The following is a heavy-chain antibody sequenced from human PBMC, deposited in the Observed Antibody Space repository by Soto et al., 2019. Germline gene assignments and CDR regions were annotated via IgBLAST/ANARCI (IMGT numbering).Heavy chain of an antibody. CDR3: AREFWSGPFDY. D-gene: IGHD3-3*01. V-gene: IGHV3-33*01. J-gene: IGHJ4*02. Sequence: QVQLVESGGCVVQPGRSLRLSCAASGFTFSSYGMHWVRQAPGKGLEWVAVIWDDGSNKNYADAVKGRFTISRDNSKNTLYPQMNSLRAEDTAVYYCAREFWSGPFDYWGQGTLVTVSS. CDR2: IWDDGSNK. CDR1: GFTFSSYG.